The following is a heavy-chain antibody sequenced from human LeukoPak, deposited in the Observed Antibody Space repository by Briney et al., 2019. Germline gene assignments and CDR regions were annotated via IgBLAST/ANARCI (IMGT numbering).Heavy chain of an antibody. V-gene: IGHV3-30*02. CDR3: AKDKIDTAMASPPDY. CDR1: VFTFSSYG. D-gene: IGHD5-18*01. CDR2: IRYDGSNK. Sequence: GGSLRLSCADSVFTFSSYGMHWVRQAPGKGLEWVAFIRYDGSNKYYADSVKGRFTISRDNSKNTLYLQMNSLRAENTAVYYCAKDKIDTAMASPPDYWGQGTLVTVYS. J-gene: IGHJ4*02.